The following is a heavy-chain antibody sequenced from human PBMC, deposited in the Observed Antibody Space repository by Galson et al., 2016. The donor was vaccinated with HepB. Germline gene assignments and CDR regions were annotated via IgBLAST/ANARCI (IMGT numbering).Heavy chain of an antibody. CDR2: IYSGGNT. D-gene: IGHD3-16*01. CDR3: ARDGGIPGAAFDI. V-gene: IGHV3-53*01. J-gene: IGHJ3*02. CDR1: GFTVSSTY. Sequence: SLRLSCAASGFTVSSTYMTWVRQAPGKGLEWVSGIYSGGNTYYADSVKGRFTISRDNAKNSLYLQMNSLRDEDTAVYYCARDGGIPGAAFDIWGQGTMVTVSS.